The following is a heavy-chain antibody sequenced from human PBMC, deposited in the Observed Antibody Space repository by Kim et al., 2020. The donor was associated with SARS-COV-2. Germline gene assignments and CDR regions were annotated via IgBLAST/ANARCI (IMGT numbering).Heavy chain of an antibody. CDR3: AKPYSSSWSLADV. Sequence: GGSLRLSCAASGFTFSSYGMHWVRQAPGKGLEWVAVISYDGSNKYYADSVKGRFTISRDNSKNTLYLQMNSLRAEDTAVYYCAKPYSSSWSLADVWGKGTTVTVSS. J-gene: IGHJ6*04. CDR2: ISYDGSNK. CDR1: GFTFSSYG. V-gene: IGHV3-30*18. D-gene: IGHD6-13*01.